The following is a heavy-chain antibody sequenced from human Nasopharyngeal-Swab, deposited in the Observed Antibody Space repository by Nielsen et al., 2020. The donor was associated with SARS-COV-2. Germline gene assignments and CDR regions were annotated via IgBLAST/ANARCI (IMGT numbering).Heavy chain of an antibody. CDR3: ARRGVVVRGGYYFDY. J-gene: IGHJ4*02. D-gene: IGHD2-15*01. Sequence: WIRQPPGKGLEWIGSIYYSGSTYYNPSLKSRVTISVDTPKDQFSLKLSSVTAADTAVYYCARRGVVVRGGYYFDYWGQGTLVTVSS. V-gene: IGHV4-39*01. CDR2: IYYSGST.